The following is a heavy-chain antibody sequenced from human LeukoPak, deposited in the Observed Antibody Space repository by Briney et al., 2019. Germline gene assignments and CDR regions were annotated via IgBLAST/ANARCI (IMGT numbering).Heavy chain of an antibody. CDR2: INHSGST. V-gene: IGHV4-34*01. Sequence: SETLSLTCAVYGGSFSGYYWSWIRQPPGKGLEWIGEINHSGSTNYNPSLKSRVTISVDTSKNQFSLKLSSVTAADTAVYYCARDGSSTVTAQWDYWGQGTLVTVSS. D-gene: IGHD2-21*02. CDR3: ARDGSSTVTAQWDY. J-gene: IGHJ4*02. CDR1: GGSFSGYY.